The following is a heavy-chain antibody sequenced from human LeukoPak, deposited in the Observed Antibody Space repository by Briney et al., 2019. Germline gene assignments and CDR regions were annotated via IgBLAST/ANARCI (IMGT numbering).Heavy chain of an antibody. CDR3: ARTDGDYYYGSGSYFHY. CDR2: ISSSGSTI. J-gene: IGHJ4*02. Sequence: GGSLRLSCAATGFTFSSYEMNWVRQAPGKGREWVSYISSSGSTIYYADSVKGRFTISRDNAKNSLYLQMNSLRAEDTGVYYCARTDGDYYYGSGSYFHYWGQGTLVTVSS. V-gene: IGHV3-48*03. CDR1: GFTFSSYE. D-gene: IGHD3-10*01.